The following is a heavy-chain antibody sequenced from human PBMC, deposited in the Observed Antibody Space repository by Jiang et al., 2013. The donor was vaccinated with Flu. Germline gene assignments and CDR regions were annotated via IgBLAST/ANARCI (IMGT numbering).Heavy chain of an antibody. J-gene: IGHJ5*02. Sequence: VQLVESGGGVVQPGRSLRLSCAASGFTFSSYAMHWVRQAPGKGLEWVAVISYDGSNKYYADSVKGRFTISRDNSKNTLYLQMNSLRAEDTAVYYCARDYYGSGSYYNLWAWVDPWGQGTLVTVSS. CDR2: ISYDGSNK. CDR1: GFTFSSYA. CDR3: ARDYYGSGSYYNLWAWVDP. D-gene: IGHD3-10*01. V-gene: IGHV3-30-3*01.